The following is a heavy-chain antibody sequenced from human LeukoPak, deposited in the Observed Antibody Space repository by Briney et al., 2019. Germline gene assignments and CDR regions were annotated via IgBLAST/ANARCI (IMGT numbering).Heavy chain of an antibody. CDR1: GGSFSGYY. CDR2: INHSGST. CDR3: ARAAYTYYYDSSGYGRACYYYYMDV. Sequence: PSETLSLTCAVYGGSFSGYYWSWIRQPPGKGLEGIGEINHSGSTNYNPSLKSRVTISVDTSKNQFSLKLSSVTAADTAVYYCARAAYTYYYDSSGYGRACYYYYMDVWGKGTTVTVSS. V-gene: IGHV4-34*01. D-gene: IGHD3-22*01. J-gene: IGHJ6*03.